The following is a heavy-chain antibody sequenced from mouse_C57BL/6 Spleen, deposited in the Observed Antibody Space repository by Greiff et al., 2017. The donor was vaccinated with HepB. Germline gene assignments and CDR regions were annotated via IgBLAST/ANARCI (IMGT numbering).Heavy chain of an antibody. J-gene: IGHJ3*01. CDR2: IYPGDGDT. CDR3: ARSDYSNYVAY. Sequence: VQLKESGPELVKPGASVKISCKASGYAFSSSWMNWVKQRPGKGLEWIGRIYPGDGDTNYNGKFKGKATLTADKSSSTAYMQLSSLTSEDSAVYFCARSDYSNYVAYWGQGTLVTVSA. D-gene: IGHD2-5*01. V-gene: IGHV1-82*01. CDR1: GYAFSSSW.